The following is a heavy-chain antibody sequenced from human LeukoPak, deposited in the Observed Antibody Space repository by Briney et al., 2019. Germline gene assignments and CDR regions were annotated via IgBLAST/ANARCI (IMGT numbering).Heavy chain of an antibody. CDR1: GFTFSSYW. Sequence: GGSLRLSCAASGFTFSSYWMSWVRQAPGKGLEWVANIKQDGSEEYYVDSVKGRFTISRDNAKNSLYLQMNSLRAEDTAVYYCARSHSSDAFDIWGQGTMVTVSS. D-gene: IGHD1-26*01. CDR2: IKQDGSEE. V-gene: IGHV3-7*01. J-gene: IGHJ3*02. CDR3: ARSHSSDAFDI.